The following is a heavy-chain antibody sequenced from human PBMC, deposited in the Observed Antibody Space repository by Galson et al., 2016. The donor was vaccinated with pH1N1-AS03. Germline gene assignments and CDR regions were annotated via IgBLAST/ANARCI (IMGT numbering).Heavy chain of an antibody. CDR3: AKDRNDYRLHYFSGSDV. CDR2: IGKGSGII. CDR1: GFIFSNYA. V-gene: IGHV3-48*01. D-gene: IGHD1-1*01. Sequence: SLRLSCAASGFIFSNYAMTWVRQAPGKGLEWVSYIGKGSGIIYYADSVRGRLTISRDDVNNSLYLQMNSLRAEDTAVYYCAKDRNDYRLHYFSGSDVWGQGTTVIVSS. J-gene: IGHJ6*02.